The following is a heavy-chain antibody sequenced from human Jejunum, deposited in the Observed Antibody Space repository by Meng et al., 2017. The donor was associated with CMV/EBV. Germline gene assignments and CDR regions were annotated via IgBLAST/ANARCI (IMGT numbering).Heavy chain of an antibody. J-gene: IGHJ4*02. V-gene: IGHV3-33*05. CDR2: ISYDGNNK. CDR1: GFTFSSHA. D-gene: IGHD1-14*01. Sequence: LRRSCAASGFTFSSHAMHWVRQAPGKGLEWVAVISYDGNNKHYVDSVKGRFTISRDNSKNTLYLQMNRLTVDDTAVYYCARENPPDYWGQGTLVTVSS. CDR3: ARENPPDY.